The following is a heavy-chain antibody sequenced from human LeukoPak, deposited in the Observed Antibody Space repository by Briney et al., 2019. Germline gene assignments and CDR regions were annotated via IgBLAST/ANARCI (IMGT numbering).Heavy chain of an antibody. J-gene: IGHJ5*02. CDR3: ARGVRYYGSGSYSP. Sequence: PSETLSLTCTVSGGSISSSSYYWGWIRQPPGKGLEWIGEINHSGSTNYNPSLKSRVTISVDTSKNQFSLKLSSVTAADTAVYYCARGVRYYGSGSYSPWGQGTLVTVSS. CDR2: INHSGST. D-gene: IGHD3-10*01. CDR1: GGSISSSSYY. V-gene: IGHV4-39*07.